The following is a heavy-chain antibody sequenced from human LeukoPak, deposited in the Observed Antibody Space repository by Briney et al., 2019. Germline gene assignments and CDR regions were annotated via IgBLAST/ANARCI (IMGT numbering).Heavy chain of an antibody. J-gene: IGHJ4*02. Sequence: SQTLSLTCTVSGGSISSGGYHWSWIRQPPGKGLEWIGYIYHSGSTYYNPSLKSRVTISVDRSKNQFSLKLSSVTAADTAVYYCAREGGIAAAGYWGQGTLVTVSS. CDR2: IYHSGST. D-gene: IGHD6-13*01. V-gene: IGHV4-30-2*01. CDR3: AREGGIAAAGY. CDR1: GGSISSGGYH.